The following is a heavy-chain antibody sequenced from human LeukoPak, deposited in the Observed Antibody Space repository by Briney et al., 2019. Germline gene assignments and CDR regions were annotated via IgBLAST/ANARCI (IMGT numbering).Heavy chain of an antibody. CDR2: IWYDGSNK. D-gene: IGHD2-2*03. J-gene: IGHJ4*02. CDR1: GFTFSSYG. CDR3: ARASWISTADAVC. V-gene: IGHV3-33*01. Sequence: GRSLRLSCAASGFTFSSYGMHWVRQAPGKGLEWVAVIWYDGSNKYYADSVKGRFTISRDISRNTVYLQLNNLRVEDTATYYCARASWISTADAVCWGQGTQVTVSS.